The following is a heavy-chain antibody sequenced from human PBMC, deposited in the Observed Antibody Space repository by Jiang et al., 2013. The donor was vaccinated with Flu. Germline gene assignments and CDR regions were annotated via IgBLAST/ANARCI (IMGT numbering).Heavy chain of an antibody. CDR3: VRRYGAHYFDF. J-gene: IGHJ4*02. Sequence: LLKPSETLSLACLVSGGSVSSGSHYWGWVRQSPGKGLEWIGNSYYSGSTYYNPSFRSRVTISVDTAKNQFSLKLSSVTAADTAVYFCVRRYGAHYFDFWGQGAHVTVSS. CDR1: GGSVSSGSHY. CDR2: SYYSGST. V-gene: IGHV4-39*01. D-gene: IGHD5-18*01.